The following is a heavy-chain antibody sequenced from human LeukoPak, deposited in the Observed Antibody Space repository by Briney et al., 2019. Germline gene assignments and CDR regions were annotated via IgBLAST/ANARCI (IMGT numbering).Heavy chain of an antibody. CDR3: ARSYTSTWRSPFAD. V-gene: IGHV4-39*07. CDR2: IYYSGST. J-gene: IGHJ4*02. CDR1: GGSISSSSYY. Sequence: SETLSLTCTVSGGSISSSSYYWGWIRQPPGKGLEWIGSIYYSGSTYYNPSPKSRVTISVDTSKNQFSLKLNSVTAADTAVYFCARSYTSTWRSPFADWGQGIRVTVSS. D-gene: IGHD6-13*01.